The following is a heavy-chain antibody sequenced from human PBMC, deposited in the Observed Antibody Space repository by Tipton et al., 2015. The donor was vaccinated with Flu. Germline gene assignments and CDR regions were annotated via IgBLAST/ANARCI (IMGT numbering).Heavy chain of an antibody. Sequence: AASGFTFSSYGMHWVRQAPGKGLEWVAVISYDGSNKYYADSVKGRFTISRDNSKNMLYLQMNSLRAEDTAVYYCAKDRSSSWAFADWGQGTLVAVSS. V-gene: IGHV3-30*18. CDR1: GFTFSSYG. CDR2: ISYDGSNK. J-gene: IGHJ4*02. D-gene: IGHD6-13*01. CDR3: AKDRSSSWAFAD.